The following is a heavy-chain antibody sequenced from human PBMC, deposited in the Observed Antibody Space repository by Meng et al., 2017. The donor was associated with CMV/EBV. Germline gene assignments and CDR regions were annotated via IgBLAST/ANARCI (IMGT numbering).Heavy chain of an antibody. D-gene: IGHD6-13*01. Sequence: ASVTVSCKASGYTFTSYDINWVRQATGQGLEWMGWMNPNSGNTGYAQKFQGRVTMTRNTSISTAYMELSSLRSEDTAVYYCARAPRSSSPGPYYYYYGMDVWGQGTTVTVSS. CDR3: ARAPRSSSPGPYYYYYGMDV. CDR2: MNPNSGNT. CDR1: GYTFTSYD. V-gene: IGHV1-8*01. J-gene: IGHJ6*02.